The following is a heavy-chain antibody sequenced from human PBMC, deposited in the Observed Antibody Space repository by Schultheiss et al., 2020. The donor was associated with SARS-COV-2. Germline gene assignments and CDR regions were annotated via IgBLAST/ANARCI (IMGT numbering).Heavy chain of an antibody. J-gene: IGHJ4*02. CDR3: AIYYYDSSAYPY. V-gene: IGHV3-30*04. CDR2: TSDDRSYR. CDR1: GFTFSSYA. Sequence: GGSLRLSCAASGFTFSSYAMHWVRQAPGKGLEWVAVTSDDRSYRYYADSVKGRFTISRDNAKNSLYLQMNSLRAEDTAVYYCAIYYYDSSAYPYWGQGTRVTVSS. D-gene: IGHD3-22*01.